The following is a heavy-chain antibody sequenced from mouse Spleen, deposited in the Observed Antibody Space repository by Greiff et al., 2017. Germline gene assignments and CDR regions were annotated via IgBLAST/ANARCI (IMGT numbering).Heavy chain of an antibody. Sequence: QVQLQQPGAELVKPGASVKLSCKASGYTFTSYWMHWVKQRPGQGLEWIGYINPSTGYTEYNQKFKDKATLTADKSSSTAYMQLSSLTSEDSAVYYCARSSYDSLFAYWGQGTLVTVSA. CDR1: GYTFTSYW. CDR3: ARSSYDSLFAY. CDR2: INPSTGYT. J-gene: IGHJ3*01. D-gene: IGHD2-4*01. V-gene: IGHV1-7*01.